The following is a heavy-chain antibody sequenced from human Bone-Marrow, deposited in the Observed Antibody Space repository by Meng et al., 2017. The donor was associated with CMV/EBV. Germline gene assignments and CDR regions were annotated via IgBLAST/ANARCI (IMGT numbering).Heavy chain of an antibody. D-gene: IGHD7-27*01. J-gene: IGHJ4*01. Sequence: SLKISCAASGFTFDDYAMHWVRQAPGKGLEWVSGISWNSGSIGYADSVKGRFTISRDNAKNSLYLQMNSLRAEDMALYYCAKDMVGGNWGNTFDYWGQGTLVTVSS. CDR2: ISWNSGSI. V-gene: IGHV3-9*03. CDR1: GFTFDDYA. CDR3: AKDMVGGNWGNTFDY.